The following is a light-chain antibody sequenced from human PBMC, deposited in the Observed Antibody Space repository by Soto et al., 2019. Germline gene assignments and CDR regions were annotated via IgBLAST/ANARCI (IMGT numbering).Light chain of an antibody. CDR2: GAY. J-gene: IGKJ1*01. CDR3: KHYNTWPWT. CDR1: QSVSSH. Sequence: VLTPSPATPSVSPGESATPSCRASQSVSSHLAWYQQKPGQAHRLLIYGAYTRATGSQARFSGSGSGTEFTLTIRSLQSEDFAVYYCKHYNTWPWTFGQGTKVDIK. V-gene: IGKV3-15*01.